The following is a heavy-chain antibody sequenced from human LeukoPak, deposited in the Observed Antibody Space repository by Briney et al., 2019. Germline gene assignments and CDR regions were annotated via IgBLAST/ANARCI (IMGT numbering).Heavy chain of an antibody. D-gene: IGHD6-19*01. CDR1: GVSISSYY. V-gene: IGHV4-59*08. CDR2: MYYSGST. CDR3: ARHKRAYSGWYAIEY. Sequence: AETLSLTCTVSGVSISSYYWSWIRQPPGKGLEWIGYMYYSGSTNDNPSLKRRVPISADTSKNQYSLKLRSVTAADTAVYYCARHKRAYSGWYAIEYWGQGTLVAVSS. J-gene: IGHJ4*02.